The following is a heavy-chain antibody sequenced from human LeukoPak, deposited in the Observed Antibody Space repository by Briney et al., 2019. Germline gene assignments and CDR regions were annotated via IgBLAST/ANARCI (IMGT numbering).Heavy chain of an antibody. CDR1: GGSISRSSYY. D-gene: IGHD1-1*01. CDR3: TRLGAGTAIDY. V-gene: IGHV4-39*01. J-gene: IGHJ4*02. Sequence: SETLSLTCTVSGGSISRSSYYWGWIRQPPGKGLEWIGSIYYSGSTYYNPSLKSRVTISVATSKNQFSLKVSSVTAADTAVYYSTRLGAGTAIDYWGQGTLVTVSS. CDR2: IYYSGST.